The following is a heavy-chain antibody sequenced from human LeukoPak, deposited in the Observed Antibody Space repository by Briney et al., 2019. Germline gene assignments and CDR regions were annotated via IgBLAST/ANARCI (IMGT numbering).Heavy chain of an antibody. CDR3: ARIRASDFWSGYADY. CDR1: GGTFSSYT. V-gene: IGHV1-69*02. J-gene: IGHJ4*02. D-gene: IGHD3-3*01. CDR2: IIPILGIA. Sequence: ASVKVSCKASGGTFSSYTISWVRQAPGQGLEWMGRIIPILGIANYAQKFQGRVTITTDESTSTAYMELSSLRSEDTAVYYCARIRASDFWSGYADYWGQGTLVTVSS.